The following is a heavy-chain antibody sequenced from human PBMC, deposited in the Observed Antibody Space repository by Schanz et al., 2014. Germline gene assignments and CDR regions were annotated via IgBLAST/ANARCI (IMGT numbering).Heavy chain of an antibody. Sequence: EVQLLESGGGLVQPGGSLRLSCAASGFKFTDYAMTWVRQAPGKGLEWVSGISGSGGSTYDADSVKGRFTISRDNGKKSLYLQMNSLRAEDTAVDYCARSRGFDSIFDFWGRGTLXTVSS. CDR1: GFKFTDYA. J-gene: IGHJ4*02. CDR3: ARSRGFDSIFDF. V-gene: IGHV3-23*01. CDR2: ISGSGGST. D-gene: IGHD5-12*01.